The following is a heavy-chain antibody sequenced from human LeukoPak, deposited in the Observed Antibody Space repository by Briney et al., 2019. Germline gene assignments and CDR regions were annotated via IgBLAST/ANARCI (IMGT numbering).Heavy chain of an antibody. D-gene: IGHD3-10*01. CDR1: GDSISSSSYF. CDR2: IYYSGNT. V-gene: IGHV4-39*01. Sequence: PSETLSLTCTVSGDSISSSSYFWGWIRQPPGKGLEWIGNIYYSGNTYYNPSLKSRVTISVDTSRNQFSLKLSSVTAAVTAVYYCARGVNIWGQGTMVTVSS. CDR3: ARGVNI. J-gene: IGHJ3*02.